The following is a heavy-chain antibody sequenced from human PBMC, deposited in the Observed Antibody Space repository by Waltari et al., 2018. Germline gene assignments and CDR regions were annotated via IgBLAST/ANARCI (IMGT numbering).Heavy chain of an antibody. CDR1: GYSFTSYW. J-gene: IGHJ4*02. CDR3: ARLNSSLYVGDFDY. CDR2: IYPGASDT. D-gene: IGHD6-13*01. V-gene: IGHV5-51*03. Sequence: EVQLVQSGAEVKKPGESLKIACKGSGYSFTSYWIGWVRQMPGKGLEWMGIIYPGASDTRYSPSFQGQVTISADKSIRPAYLQLSSLKASDTAMYYCARLNSSLYVGDFDYWGQGTLVTVSS.